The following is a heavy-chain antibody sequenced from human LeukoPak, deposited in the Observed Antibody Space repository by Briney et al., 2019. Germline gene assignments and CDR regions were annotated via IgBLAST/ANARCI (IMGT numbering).Heavy chain of an antibody. D-gene: IGHD5-12*01. V-gene: IGHV3-30*18. CDR1: GFNFSNFA. CDR3: AKPKGHSGYDVWYFDS. CDR2: ISDDGSNT. Sequence: QPGRSLRLSCAASGFNFSNFAMHWVRQAPGKGPEWVAIISDDGSNTYYADSVKGRLTISRDNSKNTLHLQMNSLRAEDTAVYYCAKPKGHSGYDVWYFDSWGQGILVTVSS. J-gene: IGHJ4*02.